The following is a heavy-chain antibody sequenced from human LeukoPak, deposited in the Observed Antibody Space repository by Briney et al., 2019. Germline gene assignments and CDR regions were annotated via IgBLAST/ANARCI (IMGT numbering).Heavy chain of an antibody. V-gene: IGHV4-59*08. Sequence: SETLSLTCTVSGGSVSDYYWSWTRQPPGKGLEWIGYIYYSGNTNYNPSLKSRVTISLDTSENQFSLILSSVTAADTAVYYCAGSSSSWYLDYYYYGLDVWGQGTTVTVSS. J-gene: IGHJ6*02. CDR2: IYYSGNT. CDR3: AGSSSSWYLDYYYYGLDV. D-gene: IGHD6-13*01. CDR1: GGSVSDYY.